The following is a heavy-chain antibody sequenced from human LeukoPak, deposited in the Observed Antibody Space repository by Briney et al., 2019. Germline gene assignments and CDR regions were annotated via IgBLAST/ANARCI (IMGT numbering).Heavy chain of an antibody. CDR2: IYYSGST. Sequence: SETLSLTCTVSGGSISSSSYYWGWIRQPPGKGLEWIGSIYYSGSTYYNPSLKSRVTISVDTSKNQFSLKLSSVTAADTAVYYCTRVGRITMVRGALDYWGRGTLVTVSS. J-gene: IGHJ4*02. V-gene: IGHV4-39*07. D-gene: IGHD3-10*01. CDR3: TRVGRITMVRGALDY. CDR1: GGSISSSSYY.